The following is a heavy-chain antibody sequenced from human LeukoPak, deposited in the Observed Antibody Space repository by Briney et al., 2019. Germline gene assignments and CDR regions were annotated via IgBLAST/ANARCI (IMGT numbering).Heavy chain of an antibody. CDR2: ISAYNGNT. CDR3: ARFERSTGTVYLDY. J-gene: IGHJ4*02. D-gene: IGHD2-8*02. CDR1: GYTFTSCG. Sequence: GASVKVSCKASGYTFTSCGISWVRQAPGQGLEWMGWISAYNGNTNYAQKLQGRVTMTTDTSTSTAYMELRSLRSDDTAVYYCARFERSTGTVYLDYWGQGTLVTVSS. V-gene: IGHV1-18*01.